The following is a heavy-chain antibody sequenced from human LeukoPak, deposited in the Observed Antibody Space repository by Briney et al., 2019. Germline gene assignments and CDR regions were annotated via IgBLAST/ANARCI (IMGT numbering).Heavy chain of an antibody. J-gene: IGHJ5*02. CDR1: GYSFTSYW. CDR3: ARSLAAAGINWFDP. V-gene: IGHV5-51*01. Sequence: GESLKISCKGSGYSFTSYWIGWVRPLPGKGLEWMGIIYPGDSDTRYSPSFQGQVTISADKSISTAYLQWSSLKASDTAMYYCARSLAAAGINWFDPWGQGTLVTVSS. CDR2: IYPGDSDT. D-gene: IGHD6-13*01.